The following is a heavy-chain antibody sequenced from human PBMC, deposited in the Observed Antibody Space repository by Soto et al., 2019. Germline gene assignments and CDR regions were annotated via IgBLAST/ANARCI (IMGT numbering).Heavy chain of an antibody. V-gene: IGHV1-69*13. CDR3: ARDDTWSGSYSYVDV. D-gene: IGHD3-10*01. CDR1: GGTFSSYA. CDR2: IIPIFGTA. J-gene: IGHJ6*03. Sequence: GASVKVSCKASGGTFSSYAISWVRQAPGQGLEWMGGIIPIFGTANYAQKFQGRVTITADESTSTAYMELSSLRSEDTAVYYCARDDTWSGSYSYVDVWGKGTTVTVSS.